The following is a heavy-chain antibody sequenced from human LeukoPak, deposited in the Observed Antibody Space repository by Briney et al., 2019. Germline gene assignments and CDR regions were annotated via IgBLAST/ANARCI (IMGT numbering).Heavy chain of an antibody. CDR1: GFTFSTYA. J-gene: IGHJ4*02. D-gene: IGHD3-3*01. Sequence: GRSLRLSCAASGFTFSTYAIHWVRQAPGKGLEWVAVISYDGSNKYYVDSVKGRFTIARDNSKNTVYLQMNSLRAEDMAVYYCARVEWYYFDYWGQGTLVTVSS. CDR2: ISYDGSNK. CDR3: ARVEWYYFDY. V-gene: IGHV3-30-3*01.